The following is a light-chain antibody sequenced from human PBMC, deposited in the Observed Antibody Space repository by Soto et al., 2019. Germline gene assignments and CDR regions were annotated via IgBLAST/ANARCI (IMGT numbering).Light chain of an antibody. CDR1: QSVSSY. J-gene: IGKJ4*01. Sequence: EIVFTQSPSTLSLSPGERATLSCRASQSVSSYLAWYQQKPGQAPRLLIYDASNRATGIPARFSGSGSGTDFTLTISSLEPEDFGVYYCQQYGSPPSLTFGGGTKVDI. CDR2: DAS. CDR3: QQYGSPPSLT. V-gene: IGKV3-11*01.